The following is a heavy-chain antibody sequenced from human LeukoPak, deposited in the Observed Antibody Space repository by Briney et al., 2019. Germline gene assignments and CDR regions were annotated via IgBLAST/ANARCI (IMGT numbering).Heavy chain of an antibody. CDR3: ARVHFSSSPYFDY. Sequence: GGSLRLSCAASGFTFRNYWMTWVRQAPGKGLEWVANIKQDGSEKYYVDSVKGRFTISRNNADNSLYLQMSSLRAEDTAVYYCARVHFSSSPYFDYWGQGTLVTVSS. CDR2: IKQDGSEK. V-gene: IGHV3-7*01. CDR1: GFTFRNYW. D-gene: IGHD6-6*01. J-gene: IGHJ4*02.